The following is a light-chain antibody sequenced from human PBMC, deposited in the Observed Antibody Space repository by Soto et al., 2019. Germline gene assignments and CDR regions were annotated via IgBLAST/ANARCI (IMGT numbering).Light chain of an antibody. J-gene: IGLJ1*01. CDR3: SSYAGGYYL. CDR2: GVS. CDR1: SSDVGNYNY. V-gene: IGLV2-14*03. Sequence: QSALTQPASVSGSPGQSITISCTGTSSDVGNYNYVSWYQQHPGKAPKLMIFGVSNRPSGVSDRFSGSKSGNTASLTISGLQAEDEAAYHCSSYAGGYYLFGTGTKVTVL.